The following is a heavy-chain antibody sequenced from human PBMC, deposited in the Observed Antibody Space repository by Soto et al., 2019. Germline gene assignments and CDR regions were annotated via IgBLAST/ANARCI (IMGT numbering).Heavy chain of an antibody. CDR2: IIPILGIA. J-gene: IGHJ4*02. V-gene: IGHV1-69*02. CDR1: GDTFSSYM. CDR3: TSGTSGSSGPLH. D-gene: IGHD3-22*01. Sequence: ASVKVASKASGDTFSSYMIAGVRKAPGQGLEWMGRIIPILGIANYAQKFQGRVTITADKSTSTAYMELSSLRSEDTAVYYCTSGTSGSSGPLHWGQGTLVTVSS.